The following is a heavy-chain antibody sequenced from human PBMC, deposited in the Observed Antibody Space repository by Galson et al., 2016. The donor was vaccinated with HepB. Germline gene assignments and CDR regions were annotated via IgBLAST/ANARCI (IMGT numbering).Heavy chain of an antibody. D-gene: IGHD6-19*01. Sequence: SLRLSCAASGFRFDYIGMGWLRQAPGKGLEWVSGINWSGDTTGYADSVKGRFTISRDNAKNSLFLRMNSLRAEDTAFYYCARGGATPGQWLDNWFDPWGQGTLVSVSS. CDR3: ARGGATPGQWLDNWFDP. CDR1: GFRFDYIG. V-gene: IGHV3-20*04. J-gene: IGHJ5*02. CDR2: INWSGDTT.